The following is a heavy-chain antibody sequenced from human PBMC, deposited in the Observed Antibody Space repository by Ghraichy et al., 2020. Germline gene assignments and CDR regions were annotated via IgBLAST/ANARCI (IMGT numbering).Heavy chain of an antibody. J-gene: IGHJ5*02. CDR1: GYTFTSYD. V-gene: IGHV1-8*01. D-gene: IGHD4-23*01. CDR2: MNPNSGNT. Sequence: ASVKVSCKASGYTFTSYDINWVRQATGQGLEWMGWMNPNSGNTGYAQKFQGRVTMTRNTSISTAYMELSSLRSEDTAVYYCARGRFATVVTRGFPRRGSNWFDPWGQGTLVTVSS. CDR3: ARGRFATVVTRGFPRRGSNWFDP.